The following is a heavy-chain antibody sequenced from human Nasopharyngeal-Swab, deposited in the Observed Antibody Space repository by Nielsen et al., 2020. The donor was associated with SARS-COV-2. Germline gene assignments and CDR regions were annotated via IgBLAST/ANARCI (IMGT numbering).Heavy chain of an antibody. CDR3: ARGRDFPFDS. Sequence: SQTLSLTCAISGDSVSSHSAGWNWIRQSPSRGLEWLGRTLYRSKWYNDYAESVKSRIAVNPDTSKNQFSLQLNSVTPEGTAVYYCARGRDFPFDSWGQGTLVTASS. D-gene: IGHD3-3*01. CDR1: GDSVSSHSAG. V-gene: IGHV6-1*01. J-gene: IGHJ4*02. CDR2: TLYRSKWYN.